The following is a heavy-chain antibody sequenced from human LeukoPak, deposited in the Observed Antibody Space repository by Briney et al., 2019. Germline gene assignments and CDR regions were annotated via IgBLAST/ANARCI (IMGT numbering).Heavy chain of an antibody. CDR1: GYTFTSYG. D-gene: IGHD2-2*01. J-gene: IGHJ5*02. Sequence: ASVKVSCKASGYTFTSYGISWVRQAPGQGLEWMGWISAYNGNTNYAQKLQGRVTMTTDTSPSTAYMELRSLRSDDTAVYYCARGRGCSSTSCYASIWFDPWGQGTLVTVSS. CDR2: ISAYNGNT. V-gene: IGHV1-18*01. CDR3: ARGRGCSSTSCYASIWFDP.